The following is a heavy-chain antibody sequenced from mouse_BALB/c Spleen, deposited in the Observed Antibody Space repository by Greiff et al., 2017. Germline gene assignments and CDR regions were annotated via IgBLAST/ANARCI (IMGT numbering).Heavy chain of an antibody. J-gene: IGHJ1*01. V-gene: IGHV1-15*01. D-gene: IGHD1-1*01. CDR3: KIPGYGSSHWYLDV. CDR2: IHPGSGGT. Sequence: VQLQQSGAELVRPGASVKLSCKALGYTFTDYEMHWVKQTPVHGLEWIGAIHPGSGGTDYNQKFKGKATLTADKSSSTAYMELSSLTSEDSAVYCGKIPGYGSSHWYLDVWGEGTTVTVSS. CDR1: GYTFTDYE.